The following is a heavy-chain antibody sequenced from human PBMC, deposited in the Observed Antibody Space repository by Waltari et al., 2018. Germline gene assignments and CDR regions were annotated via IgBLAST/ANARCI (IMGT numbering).Heavy chain of an antibody. V-gene: IGHV4-39*02. J-gene: IGHJ4*02. CDR1: GASISISPHY. D-gene: IGHD3-10*01. CDR2: GHYTGKT. CDR3: ARSFGGSGSYKVDT. Sequence: RLQASGPGRMKPSETLSLICTVSGASISISPHYWGWIRQTPGLGPEWSGSGHYTGKTYNKPSLESRVSWSVDTSKNLFSLELTSVTAADTATYVCARSFGGSGSYKVDTWGRGILVSVSS.